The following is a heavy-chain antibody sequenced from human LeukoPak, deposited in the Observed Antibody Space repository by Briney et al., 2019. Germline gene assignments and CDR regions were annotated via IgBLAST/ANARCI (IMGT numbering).Heavy chain of an antibody. V-gene: IGHV3-7*01. CDR1: AFTFSSYW. J-gene: IGHJ4*02. Sequence: GGSLRLSCVASAFTFSSYWMSWVRQAPGKGLEWVANIKQDGSEKYYVDSVKGRFTISRDNAKNSLYLQMNSLRAEDTAVYYCARVLSDYYGSGSWDYWGQGTLVTVSS. CDR2: IKQDGSEK. CDR3: ARVLSDYYGSGSWDY. D-gene: IGHD3-10*01.